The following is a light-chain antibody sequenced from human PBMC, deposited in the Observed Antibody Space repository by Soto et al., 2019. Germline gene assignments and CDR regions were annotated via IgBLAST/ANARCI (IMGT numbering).Light chain of an antibody. J-gene: IGKJ5*01. CDR3: QQRGDWPPIT. CDR1: QSVNNN. V-gene: IGKV3-11*01. Sequence: ETLMTQSPATLSVSPGERATLSCRASQSVNNNLAWYQQKLGQAPRLLIYNASNRTTGIPARFSGSGSGTDFTLTISSLEPEDFAVYYCQQRGDWPPITFGQGTRLEIK. CDR2: NAS.